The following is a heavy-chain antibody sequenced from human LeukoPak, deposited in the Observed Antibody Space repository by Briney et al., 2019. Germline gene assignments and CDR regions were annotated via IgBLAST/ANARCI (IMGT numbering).Heavy chain of an antibody. Sequence: ASVKVSCKVSGYSLSDLNIQWERQAPGKGLECMGGFDPEQATTIYAQKFQGRLTMTEEASTDTAYMELSSLNSEDTAVYYCATRSGDFWSGYENWGQGTLVTVSS. V-gene: IGHV1-24*01. CDR3: ATRSGDFWSGYEN. J-gene: IGHJ4*02. CDR1: GYSLSDLN. D-gene: IGHD3-3*01. CDR2: FDPEQATT.